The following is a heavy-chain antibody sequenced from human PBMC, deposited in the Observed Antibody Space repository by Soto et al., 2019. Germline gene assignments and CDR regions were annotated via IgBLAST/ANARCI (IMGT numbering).Heavy chain of an antibody. CDR1: GGSFSGYY. J-gene: IGHJ5*02. Sequence: QVQLQQWGAGLLKPSETLSLTCAVYGGSFSGYYWSWIRQPPGKGLEWIGEINHSGSTNYNPSLKRRVTISVDTSKNQFSLKMSSVTAADTAVYYCARKRGVLLWFGEICCFDPWGQGTLVTVSS. V-gene: IGHV4-34*01. CDR3: ARKRGVLLWFGEICCFDP. CDR2: INHSGST. D-gene: IGHD3-10*01.